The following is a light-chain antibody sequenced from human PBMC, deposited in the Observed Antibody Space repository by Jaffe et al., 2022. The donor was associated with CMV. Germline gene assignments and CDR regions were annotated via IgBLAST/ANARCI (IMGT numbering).Light chain of an antibody. CDR2: EVS. J-gene: IGLJ1*01. CDR3: SSFTSNSPYV. Sequence: QSALTQPASVSGSPGQSITISCTGTSSDVGGYNYVSWYQQHPGKAPKVIIYEVSYRPSGVSNRFSGSKSGNTASLIISGLQAEDEANYYCSSFTSNSPYVFGTGTKVTVL. CDR1: SSDVGGYNY. V-gene: IGLV2-14*01.